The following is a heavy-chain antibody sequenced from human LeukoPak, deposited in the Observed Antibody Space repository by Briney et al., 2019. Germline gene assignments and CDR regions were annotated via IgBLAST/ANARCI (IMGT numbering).Heavy chain of an antibody. V-gene: IGHV1-2*02. J-gene: IGHJ4*02. CDR3: ARFYSSTWQFDY. Sequence: ASVKVSCKASGYTFTDYYIHWMRHAPGQGLELIGWINPNSGGTKNAQRFQGRVTMARDTSIRTAYMEVSGLTYDDTAVFYCARFYSSTWQFDYWGQGTLVTVSS. D-gene: IGHD6-13*01. CDR1: GYTFTDYY. CDR2: INPNSGGT.